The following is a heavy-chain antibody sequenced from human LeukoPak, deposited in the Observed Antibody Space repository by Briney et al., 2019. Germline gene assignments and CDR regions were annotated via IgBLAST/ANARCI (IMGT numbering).Heavy chain of an antibody. Sequence: ASVTVSCKVSGYTFTENYIHWVRQTPGRGLEWMGLINPHTGAANYTQSFQGRVTLTRDTSSSTAYMHLSSLRFDDTAVYYCARGKGGYSPWGQGTPVTVSS. J-gene: IGHJ4*02. D-gene: IGHD3-22*01. CDR3: ARGKGGYSP. CDR1: GYTFTENY. V-gene: IGHV1-2*02. CDR2: INPHTGAA.